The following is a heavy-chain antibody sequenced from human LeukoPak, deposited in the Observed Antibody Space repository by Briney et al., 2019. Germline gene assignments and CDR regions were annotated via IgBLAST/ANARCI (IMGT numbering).Heavy chain of an antibody. Sequence: GGSLRLSCAASGFTFSSYSMNWVRQAPGKGLEWVSYISSSSSTIYYADPVKGRFTTSRDNAKKSLYLQMNSLRAEDTAVYYCAREGVAVRGALNWFDPWGQGTLVTVSS. CDR2: ISSSSSTI. D-gene: IGHD3-10*01. CDR3: AREGVAVRGALNWFDP. J-gene: IGHJ5*02. V-gene: IGHV3-48*01. CDR1: GFTFSSYS.